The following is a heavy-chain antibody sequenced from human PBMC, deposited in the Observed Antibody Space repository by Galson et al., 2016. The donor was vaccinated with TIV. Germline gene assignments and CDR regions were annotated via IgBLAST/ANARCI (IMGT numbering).Heavy chain of an antibody. CDR2: INPIFGTA. CDR1: GGTFSTYV. V-gene: IGHV1-69*13. D-gene: IGHD5-18*01. Sequence: SVKVSCKASGGTFSTYVFSWLRQAPGQGLEWMGVINPIFGTANYAQKFQGRVTITADESTSTAYMELSSLRSEDTAVYYCAKDRNTAFDTHYSYYGLDVWGQGATVIVSS. CDR3: AKDRNTAFDTHYSYYGLDV. J-gene: IGHJ6*02.